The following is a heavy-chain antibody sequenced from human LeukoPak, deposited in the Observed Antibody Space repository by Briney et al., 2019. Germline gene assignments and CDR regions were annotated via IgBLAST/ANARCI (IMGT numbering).Heavy chain of an antibody. V-gene: IGHV2-70*11. J-gene: IGHJ6*02. CDR1: GFSLSSSGMC. D-gene: IGHD5-12*01. Sequence: SGPTLVNPTQTPTLTCTFSGFSLSSSGMCVSWIRQPPGKALEWLARIDWDDDKHYTTSLKTRLTISKDTSKNQVVLTMTSMDPVDTATYYCARNRGYSGYGMDVWGQGTTVTVSS. CDR3: ARNRGYSGYGMDV. CDR2: IDWDDDK.